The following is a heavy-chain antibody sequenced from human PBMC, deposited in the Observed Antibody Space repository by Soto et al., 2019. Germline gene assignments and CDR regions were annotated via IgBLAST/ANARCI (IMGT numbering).Heavy chain of an antibody. CDR1: GGSISSSSYY. J-gene: IGHJ6*02. Sequence: SETLSLTCTVSGGSISSSSYYWGWIRQPPGKGLEWIGSIYYSGSTYYNPSLKSRVTISVDTSKNQFSLKLSSVTAADTAVYYCAMPDCSGGSCLRGAAYYGRDVWRQGTTVTVSS. CDR2: IYYSGST. V-gene: IGHV4-39*01. D-gene: IGHD2-15*01. CDR3: AMPDCSGGSCLRGAAYYGRDV.